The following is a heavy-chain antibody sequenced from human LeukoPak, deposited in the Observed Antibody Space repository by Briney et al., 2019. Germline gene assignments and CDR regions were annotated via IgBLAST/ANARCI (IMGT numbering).Heavy chain of an antibody. CDR3: ASNFGMITFGGVIQELSDY. J-gene: IGHJ4*02. CDR2: IYYSGST. CDR1: GGSISSSSYY. V-gene: IGHV4-39*07. D-gene: IGHD3-16*01. Sequence: PSQTLSLTCTVSGGSISSSSYYWGWIRQPPGKGLEWIGSIYYSGSTYYNPSLKSRVTISVDTSKNQFSLKLSSVTAADTAVYYCASNFGMITFGGVIQELSDYWGQGTLVTVSS.